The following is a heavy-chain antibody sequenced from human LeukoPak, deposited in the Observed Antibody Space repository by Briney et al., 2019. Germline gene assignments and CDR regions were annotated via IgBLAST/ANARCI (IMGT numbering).Heavy chain of an antibody. D-gene: IGHD5-24*01. J-gene: IGHJ4*02. Sequence: GGSLRLSCAASGFTFSSYSMNWVRQAPGRGLEWVSSIRFTGSYIYYADSVKGRFTISRDDAKNLLSLQMISLRVEDTAVYYCTRAGPRGDGYNSDYWGQGTLVTVSS. CDR3: TRAGPRGDGYNSDY. CDR1: GFTFSSYS. CDR2: IRFTGSYI. V-gene: IGHV3-21*01.